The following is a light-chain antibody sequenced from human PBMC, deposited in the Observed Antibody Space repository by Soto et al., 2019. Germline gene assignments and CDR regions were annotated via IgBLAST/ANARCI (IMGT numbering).Light chain of an antibody. CDR1: SSDVGSYNL. V-gene: IGLV2-23*02. J-gene: IGLJ1*01. CDR2: EVS. Sequence: QSVLTQPASVSGSPGQSISISCTGTSSDVGSYNLVSWYQQHPGKAPKLMIYEVSKRPSGVSNRFSGSKSGNTASLTISGLQAEDEADYYCCSYAGSPYVFGNGTKATVL. CDR3: CSYAGSPYV.